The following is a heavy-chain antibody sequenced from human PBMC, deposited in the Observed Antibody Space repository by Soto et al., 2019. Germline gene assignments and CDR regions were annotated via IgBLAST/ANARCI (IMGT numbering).Heavy chain of an antibody. D-gene: IGHD1-26*01. CDR3: ARAIKRWEVNYYFDY. CDR2: IVVISNTA. V-gene: IGHV1-69*06. CDR1: GSTFNNFA. J-gene: IGHJ4*02. Sequence: KESGSSVRVSCKVSGSTFNNFAFSWVRQAPGHGPEWMGGIVVISNTADYSQRFQDRVTITADTSTNTLYMELGSLTFEDTAVYYCARAIKRWEVNYYFDYWGQGTLVTVSS.